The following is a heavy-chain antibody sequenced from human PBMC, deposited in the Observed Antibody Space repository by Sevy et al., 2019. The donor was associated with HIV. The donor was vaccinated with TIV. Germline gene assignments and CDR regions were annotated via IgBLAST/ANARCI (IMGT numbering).Heavy chain of an antibody. V-gene: IGHV3-21*01. CDR2: ISSSSSYI. D-gene: IGHD5-12*01. CDR3: ARGAYIVATIIAFDI. J-gene: IGHJ3*02. CDR1: GFTFSSYS. Sequence: GGSLRLSCAASGFTFSSYSMNWVRQAPGKGLEWVSSISSSSSYIYYADSVKGRFTISRDNAKNSLYLQMNSLRAEDTAVYYCARGAYIVATIIAFDIWGQWTMVTVSS.